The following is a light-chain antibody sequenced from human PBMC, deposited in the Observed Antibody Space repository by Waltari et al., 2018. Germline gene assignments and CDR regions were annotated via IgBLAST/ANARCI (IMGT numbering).Light chain of an antibody. V-gene: IGKV3-20*01. CDR1: QTVANTY. J-gene: IGKJ4*01. Sequence: ESVLTQSPGTLSLSPGERATLSRRVTQTVANTYLHWYQLKPGQAPRLLIYGASSRATGIPDRFSGSGSGTDFTLTISRLEPEDFAVYYCHLSGGSPRTFGGGTKVEIK. CDR2: GAS. CDR3: HLSGGSPRT.